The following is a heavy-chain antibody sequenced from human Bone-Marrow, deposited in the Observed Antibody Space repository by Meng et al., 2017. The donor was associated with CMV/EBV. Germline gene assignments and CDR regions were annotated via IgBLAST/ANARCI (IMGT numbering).Heavy chain of an antibody. Sequence: SGHRSTNYWIGWVRQMPGKGLEWMGIIWPGASETRYSPSFQGQVTISVDKSINTAYLQWSSLKASDTAMYYCARVGIINNGRNWFDPWGQGTLVTVSS. J-gene: IGHJ5*02. D-gene: IGHD2-21*01. V-gene: IGHV5-51*01. CDR3: ARVGIINNGRNWFDP. CDR1: GHRSTNYW. CDR2: IWPGASET.